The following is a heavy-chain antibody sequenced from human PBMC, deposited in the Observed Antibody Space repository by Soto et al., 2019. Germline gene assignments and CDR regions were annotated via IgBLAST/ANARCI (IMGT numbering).Heavy chain of an antibody. CDR2: IIPIFGTA. CDR3: ARDGRGGATRYFQH. J-gene: IGHJ1*01. V-gene: IGHV1-69*13. CDR1: GGTFSSYA. D-gene: IGHD1-26*01. Sequence: GASVKVSCTASGGTFSSYAISWVRQAPGQGLEWMGGIIPIFGTANYAQKFQGRVTITADESTSTAYMELSSLRSEDTAVYYCARDGRGGATRYFQHWGQGTLVTVSS.